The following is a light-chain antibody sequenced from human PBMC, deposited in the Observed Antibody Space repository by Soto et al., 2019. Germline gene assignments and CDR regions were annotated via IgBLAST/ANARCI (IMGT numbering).Light chain of an antibody. CDR2: KAS. V-gene: IGKV1-5*03. CDR3: QQHNSYSIT. Sequence: IQMTQSPSTLSASLGDRVTITCRASQSISSWLAWYQQKPGKAPKLLIYKASSLESGVPSRFSGSGSGTEFTLSISSLQPDDFATYYCQQHNSYSITFGQGTRPE. CDR1: QSISSW. J-gene: IGKJ5*01.